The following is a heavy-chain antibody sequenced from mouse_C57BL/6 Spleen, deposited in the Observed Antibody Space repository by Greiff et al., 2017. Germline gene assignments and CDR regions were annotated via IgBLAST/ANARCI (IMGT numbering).Heavy chain of an antibody. J-gene: IGHJ2*01. D-gene: IGHD3-3*01. CDR1: GYTFTSYW. CDR2: IDPNSGGT. Sequence: QVQLQQPGAELVKPGASVTLSCKASGYTFTSYWMHWVKQRPGRGLAWIGRIDPNSGGTKYNETFKSKATLTVDKPSSTAYLQLSSLTSEDSAVSFCARSEWDNYYFDYWGQVTTLTVSS. CDR3: ARSEWDNYYFDY. V-gene: IGHV1-72*01.